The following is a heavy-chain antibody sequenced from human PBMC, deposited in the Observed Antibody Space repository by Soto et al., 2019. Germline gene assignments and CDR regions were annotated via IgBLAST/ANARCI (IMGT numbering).Heavy chain of an antibody. V-gene: IGHV4-30-2*01. CDR3: XXVPTP. D-gene: IGHD3-10*01. Sequence: QLQLQESGSGLVKPSQTLSLTCAVSGGSISXXGYSWSWIRQPPGKGLEWIGYIYHSGSTYYNPSLKXXXXXXXXXXXXXXSXXXXXXXXXXTAVYYXXXVPTPWGQGTLVTVSS. CDR1: GGSISXXGYS. CDR2: IYHSGST. J-gene: IGHJ5*02.